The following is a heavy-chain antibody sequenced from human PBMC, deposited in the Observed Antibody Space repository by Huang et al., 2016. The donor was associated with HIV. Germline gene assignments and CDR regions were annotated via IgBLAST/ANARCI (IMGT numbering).Heavy chain of an antibody. CDR1: GGSFSGYY. CDR2: INHIGNT. CDR3: AREKAADSAWYGVYYFDY. Sequence: QVQLRQWGAGLVKPSETLSLTCAVYGGSFSGYYWTWIRQSPGKGLEWIGGINHIGNTSNQPSLKSRVTISKDTAKNQFSLQLTSVSAADTGVYFCAREKAADSAWYGVYYFDYWGEGALVTVTS. J-gene: IGHJ4*02. V-gene: IGHV4-34*01. D-gene: IGHD6-19*01.